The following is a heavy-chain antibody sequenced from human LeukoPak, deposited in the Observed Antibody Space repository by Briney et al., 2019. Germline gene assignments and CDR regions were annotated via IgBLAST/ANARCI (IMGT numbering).Heavy chain of an antibody. CDR2: IKQDGSEK. CDR3: ATRAYCGGDCYSPFDY. V-gene: IGHV3-7*01. D-gene: IGHD2-21*02. Sequence: GGSLRLSCAASGFTFSSYWMSWVRQAPGKGLEWVANIKQDGSEKYYVDSVKGRFTISRDNAKNSLYLQMNSLGAEDTAVYYCATRAYCGGDCYSPFDYWGQGTLVTVSS. J-gene: IGHJ4*02. CDR1: GFTFSSYW.